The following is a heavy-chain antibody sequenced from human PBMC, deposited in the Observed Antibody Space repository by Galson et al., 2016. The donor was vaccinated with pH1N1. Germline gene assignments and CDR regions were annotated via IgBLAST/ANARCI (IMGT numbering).Heavy chain of an antibody. CDR3: ARRYFLDY. CDR2: IDTSDGTT. J-gene: IGHJ4*02. CDR1: GYSVTRYY. Sequence: SVKVSCKAAGYSVTRYYMHWVRQAPGQGLEWMGIIDTSDGTTTYSEKFQGTISLTRDTSTNSVYMELTTLRPDDSATYFCARRYFLDYWGQGTLVTVTS. V-gene: IGHV1-46*01.